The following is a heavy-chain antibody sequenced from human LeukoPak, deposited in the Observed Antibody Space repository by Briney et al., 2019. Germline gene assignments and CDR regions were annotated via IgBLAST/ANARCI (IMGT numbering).Heavy chain of an antibody. J-gene: IGHJ4*02. Sequence: GGSLRLSCEASGFTFSNYWVSWARQPPGKGLEWVANMRFDGTEMYYVDSVKGRFSISRDNAKNSVSLQMNSLRVEDTAVYYCAREKTTGPYYFDYWGQGILVTVSS. D-gene: IGHD1-1*01. CDR2: MRFDGTEM. V-gene: IGHV3-7*03. CDR1: GFTFSNYW. CDR3: AREKTTGPYYFDY.